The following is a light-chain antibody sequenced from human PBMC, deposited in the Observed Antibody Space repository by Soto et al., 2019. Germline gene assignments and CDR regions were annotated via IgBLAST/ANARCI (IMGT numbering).Light chain of an antibody. CDR3: QQYGSSLIT. CDR1: QSVSSSY. CDR2: GAS. J-gene: IGKJ3*01. Sequence: EIVLTQSPGTLSLSPGERATLSCRASQSVSSSYLAWYQQKPGQAPRLLIYGASSRATGIPDRFSGSGSGTDFTLTISRLEPEDFAVYYRQQYGSSLITFGPGTKVDIK. V-gene: IGKV3-20*01.